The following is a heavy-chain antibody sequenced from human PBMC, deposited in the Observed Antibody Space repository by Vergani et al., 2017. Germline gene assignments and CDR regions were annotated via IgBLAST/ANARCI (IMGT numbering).Heavy chain of an antibody. CDR1: GGSISSSSYY. Sequence: QLQLQESGPGLVKPSETLSLTCTVSGGSISSSSYYWGWIRQPPGKVLEWIGSIYYSGSTYYNPSLKSRVTISVDTSKNQFSLKLSSVTAADTAVYYCARHLAYCGGDCYPYYYGMDVWGQGTTVTVSS. D-gene: IGHD2-21*02. CDR3: ARHLAYCGGDCYPYYYGMDV. J-gene: IGHJ6*02. V-gene: IGHV4-39*01. CDR2: IYYSGST.